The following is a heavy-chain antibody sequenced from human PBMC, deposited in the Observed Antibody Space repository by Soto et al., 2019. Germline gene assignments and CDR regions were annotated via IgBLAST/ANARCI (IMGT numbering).Heavy chain of an antibody. D-gene: IGHD3-3*01. Sequence: ASVKVSCKASGYSFTTYYINWMRQAPGQGLEWMGIINPSGGSTTYAQKFQGRVTMTRDTSTRTFHMELSSLRSEDTAIYYCARDQRGAYDFWGQGSLVTVSS. J-gene: IGHJ4*02. CDR2: INPSGGST. CDR3: ARDQRGAYDF. V-gene: IGHV1-46*01. CDR1: GYSFTTYY.